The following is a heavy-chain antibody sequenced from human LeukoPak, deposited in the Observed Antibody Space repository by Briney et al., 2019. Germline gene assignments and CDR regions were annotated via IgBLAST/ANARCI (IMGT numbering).Heavy chain of an antibody. CDR2: LNPSGGSS. V-gene: IGHV1-46*01. Sequence: ASVKVSCTASGYTVTSYYMHWVRQAPGQGLEWMGILNPSGGSSSYAQKFQGRATLTRATSTSTAYMELSSLRSEDTAVYYCVRGQKPYYYYGMDAWGQGTTVTVSS. CDR1: GYTVTSYY. J-gene: IGHJ6*02. CDR3: VRGQKPYYYYGMDA.